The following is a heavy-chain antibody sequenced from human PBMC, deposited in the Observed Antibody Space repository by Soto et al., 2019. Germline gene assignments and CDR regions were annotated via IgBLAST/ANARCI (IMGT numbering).Heavy chain of an antibody. Sequence: ASVKVSCKASGGTFSSYTISWVRQAPGQGLEWMGRIIPILGIANYAQKFQGRVTITADKSTSTAYMELSSLRSEDTAVYYCARERSSGWYVDYWGQGTLVTVSS. D-gene: IGHD6-19*01. CDR1: GGTFSSYT. V-gene: IGHV1-69*04. CDR3: ARERSSGWYVDY. J-gene: IGHJ4*02. CDR2: IIPILGIA.